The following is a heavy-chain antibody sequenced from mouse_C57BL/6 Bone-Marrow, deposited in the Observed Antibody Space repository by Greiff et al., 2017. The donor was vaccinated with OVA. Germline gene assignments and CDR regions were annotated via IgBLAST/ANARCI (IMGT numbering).Heavy chain of an antibody. J-gene: IGHJ2*01. CDR2: IDPSDSYT. Sequence: QVQLQQPGAELVMPGASVKLSCKASGYTFTSYWMHWVKQRPGQGLEWIGEIDPSDSYTNYNQKFKGKSTLTVDKSSSTAYMQLSSLTSEDSAVYYCARETAQAPYFDYWGQGTTLTVSS. CDR3: ARETAQAPYFDY. D-gene: IGHD3-2*02. CDR1: GYTFTSYW. V-gene: IGHV1-69*01.